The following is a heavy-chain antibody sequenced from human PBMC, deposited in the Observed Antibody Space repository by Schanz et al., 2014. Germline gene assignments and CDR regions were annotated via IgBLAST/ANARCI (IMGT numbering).Heavy chain of an antibody. J-gene: IGHJ6*04. CDR3: ARDLSSLIQGDV. D-gene: IGHD2-2*01. CDR1: GFSFSSYT. V-gene: IGHV3-48*01. CDR2: LSGDGGTT. Sequence: VQLVESGGGVVQPGESLRLSCAASGFSFSSYTMSWVRQAPGKGLQWVSSLSGDGGTTHYADSVKGRFTISRDNAKNLLYLQMNGLRAEDTAVYFCARDLSSLIQGDVWGKGTTVTVSS.